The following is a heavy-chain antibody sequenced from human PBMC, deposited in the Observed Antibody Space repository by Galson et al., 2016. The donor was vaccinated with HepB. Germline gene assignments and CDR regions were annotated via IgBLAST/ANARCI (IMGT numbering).Heavy chain of an antibody. J-gene: IGHJ4*02. Sequence: SLRLSCAASGFTFSNYGMHWVRQAPGKGLEWVAVISYDGRHKFYTDSVRGRFPISRANSKNTLYLQMKSLRAEDPEVYYCAKGDLSGDSIDYRGQGTLVTVSS. CDR1: GFTFSNYG. V-gene: IGHV3-30*18. D-gene: IGHD2-21*02. CDR2: ISYDGRHK. CDR3: AKGDLSGDSIDY.